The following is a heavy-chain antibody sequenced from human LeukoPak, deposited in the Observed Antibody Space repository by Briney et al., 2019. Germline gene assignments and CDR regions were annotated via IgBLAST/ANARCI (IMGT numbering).Heavy chain of an antibody. J-gene: IGHJ5*02. Sequence: ASVKVSCKASGYTFTDYYMHWVRQAPGQGLEWMGWINPNSGGTNYAQKLQGRVTMTTDTSTSTAYMELRSLRSDDTAVYYCARDQSYYGSGSHNWFDPWGQGTLVTVSS. CDR2: INPNSGGT. CDR3: ARDQSYYGSGSHNWFDP. D-gene: IGHD3-10*01. V-gene: IGHV1-2*02. CDR1: GYTFTDYY.